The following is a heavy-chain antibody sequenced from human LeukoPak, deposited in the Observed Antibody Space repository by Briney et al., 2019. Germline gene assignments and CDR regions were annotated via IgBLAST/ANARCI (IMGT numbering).Heavy chain of an antibody. CDR3: TREKDYYDSSGYYRDAFDI. CDR2: INSDGSST. CDR1: GFTFSSYW. D-gene: IGHD3-22*01. Sequence: GGSLRLSCAASGFTFSSYWMHWVRQAPGEGLVWVSRINSDGSSTSYADSVKGRFTISRDNAKNTLYLQMNSLRAEDTAVYYCTREKDYYDSSGYYRDAFDIWGQGTKVTASS. V-gene: IGHV3-74*01. J-gene: IGHJ3*02.